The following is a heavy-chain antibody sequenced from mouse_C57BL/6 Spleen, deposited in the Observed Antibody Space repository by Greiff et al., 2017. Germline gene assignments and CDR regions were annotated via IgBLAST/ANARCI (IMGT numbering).Heavy chain of an antibody. D-gene: IGHD3-2*02. Sequence: LQESGPELVKPGASVKISCKASGYAFSSSWMNWVKQRPGKGLEWIGRIYPGDGDTNYNGKFKGKATLTADKSSSTAYMQLSSLTSEDSAVYFCARRAAQAFYAMDYWGQGTSVTVSS. J-gene: IGHJ4*01. CDR3: ARRAAQAFYAMDY. CDR1: GYAFSSSW. CDR2: IYPGDGDT. V-gene: IGHV1-82*01.